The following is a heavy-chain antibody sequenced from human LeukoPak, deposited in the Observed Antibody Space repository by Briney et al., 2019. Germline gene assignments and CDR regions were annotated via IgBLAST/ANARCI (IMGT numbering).Heavy chain of an antibody. Sequence: ASVKVSCKASGYTFTGYYMHWVRQAPGQGLEWMGWINPNSGGTNYAQKFQGRVTMTRDTSISTAYMELSRLRSDDTAVYYCARPYCSSTSCYGWFDPWGQGTLVTVSS. CDR2: INPNSGGT. J-gene: IGHJ5*02. CDR1: GYTFTGYY. V-gene: IGHV1-2*02. CDR3: ARPYCSSTSCYGWFDP. D-gene: IGHD2-2*01.